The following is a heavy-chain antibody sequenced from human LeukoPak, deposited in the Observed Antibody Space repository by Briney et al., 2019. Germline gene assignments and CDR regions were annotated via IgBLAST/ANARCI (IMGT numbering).Heavy chain of an antibody. Sequence: PGESLRLSCAASGFTFSSYAMSWVRQAPGKGLEWVSAISGSGGSTYYADSVKGRFTISRDNSKNTLYLQMNSLRAEDTAVYYCAKRGIVVVTYDYWGQGTLVTVSS. CDR1: GFTFSSYA. V-gene: IGHV3-23*01. CDR2: ISGSGGST. CDR3: AKRGIVVVTYDY. J-gene: IGHJ4*02. D-gene: IGHD2-21*02.